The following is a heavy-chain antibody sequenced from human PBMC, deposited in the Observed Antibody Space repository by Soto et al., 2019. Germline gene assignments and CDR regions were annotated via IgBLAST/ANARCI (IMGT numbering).Heavy chain of an antibody. J-gene: IGHJ1*01. Sequence: EVQLVESGGGVVQPGGSLRLSCAASGFTFSSYAMRWVRQAPGKGLECVASISCGGGSTYYADSVKGRFTISRDNSKNTLYLHMNSLRAEDTAVYYCAKDGDIFSGYPEYFEHWGQGTLVTVSS. CDR2: ISCGGGST. D-gene: IGHD3-9*01. CDR1: GFTFSSYA. V-gene: IGHV3-23*04. CDR3: AKDGDIFSGYPEYFEH.